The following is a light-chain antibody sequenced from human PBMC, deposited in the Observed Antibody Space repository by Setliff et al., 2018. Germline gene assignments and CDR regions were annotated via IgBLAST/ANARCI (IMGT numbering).Light chain of an antibody. CDR3: SSYRSSSTLVV. CDR2: DVT. J-gene: IGLJ2*01. CDR1: SSDIGDSYNY. V-gene: IGLV2-14*03. Sequence: SALTQPASVSGSPGQSITISCIGTSSDIGDSYNYVSWYQHYPGKAPKLMIFDVTNRPSGVSNRFSGSKSGNTASLTISGLQAEDEALYYCSSYRSSSTLVVFGGGTKVTV.